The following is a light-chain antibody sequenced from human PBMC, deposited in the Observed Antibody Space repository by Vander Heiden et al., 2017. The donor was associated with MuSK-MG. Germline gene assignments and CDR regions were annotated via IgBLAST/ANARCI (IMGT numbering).Light chain of an antibody. CDR1: SPNIGSNT. CDR2: SNN. Sequence: QSVLTQPPSASGPPGQRVTIACSGSSPNIGSNTVNWYQQLPGTAPKLLIDSNNQRPSGVPDRFSGSKSGTSASLAISGLQSEDEAEYYCAVWDDSLNGWVFGGGTKVTVL. V-gene: IGLV1-44*01. J-gene: IGLJ2*01. CDR3: AVWDDSLNGWV.